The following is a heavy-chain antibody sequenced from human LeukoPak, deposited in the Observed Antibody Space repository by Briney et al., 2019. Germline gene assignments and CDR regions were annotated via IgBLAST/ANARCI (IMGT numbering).Heavy chain of an antibody. Sequence: TGGSLRLSCAASGFTFSTYAMSWVRQAPGKGLEWVSHFGGSGGTIYYADSVRGRFTISRDNSKNTLYPQMNSLRAEDTAVYYCAKSDCGGDCHLLDYWGQGTLVTVSS. CDR2: FGGSGGTI. J-gene: IGHJ4*02. CDR3: AKSDCGGDCHLLDY. CDR1: GFTFSTYA. D-gene: IGHD2-21*02. V-gene: IGHV3-23*01.